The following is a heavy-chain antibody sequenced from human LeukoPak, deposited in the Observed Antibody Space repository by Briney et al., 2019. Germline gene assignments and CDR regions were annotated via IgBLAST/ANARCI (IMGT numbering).Heavy chain of an antibody. CDR1: GYTFTSYD. CDR3: ARVDVPGDGPYGSGSYYRGQRINWFDP. J-gene: IGHJ5*02. D-gene: IGHD3-10*01. Sequence: ASVKVSCKASGYTFTSYDINWVRQATGQGLEWMGWMNPNSGNTGYAQKFQGRVTITRNTSISTAYMELSSLRSEDTAVYYCARVDVPGDGPYGSGSYYRGQRINWFDPWGQGTLVTVSS. CDR2: MNPNSGNT. V-gene: IGHV1-8*03.